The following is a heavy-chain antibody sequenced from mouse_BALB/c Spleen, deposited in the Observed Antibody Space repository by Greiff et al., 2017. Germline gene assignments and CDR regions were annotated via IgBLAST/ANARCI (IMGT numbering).Heavy chain of an antibody. D-gene: IGHD2-1*01. CDR1: GFTFSSYA. Sequence: EVQVVESGGGLVKPGGSLKLSCAASGFTFSSYAMSWVRQTPEKRLEWVASISSGGSTYYPDSVKGRFTISRDNARNILYLQMSSLRSEDTAMYYCARGGDGNYLYYYAMDYWGQGTSVTVSS. V-gene: IGHV5-6-5*01. J-gene: IGHJ4*01. CDR3: ARGGDGNYLYYYAMDY. CDR2: ISSGGST.